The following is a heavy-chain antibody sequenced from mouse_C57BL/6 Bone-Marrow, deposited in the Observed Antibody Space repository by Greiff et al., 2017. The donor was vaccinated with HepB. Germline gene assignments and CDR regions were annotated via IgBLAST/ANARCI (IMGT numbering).Heavy chain of an antibody. D-gene: IGHD2-4*01. CDR1: GYTFTSYW. J-gene: IGHJ2*01. V-gene: IGHV1-50*01. CDR2: IDPSDSYT. Sequence: QVQLQQPGAELVKPGASVKLSCKASGYTFTSYWMQWVKQRPGKGLEWIGEIDPSDSYTNYNQKFKGKATLTVDKSSSTAYMQLSSLTSEDSAVYYCASVITTDFDYWVQGTTLTVSS. CDR3: ASVITTDFDY.